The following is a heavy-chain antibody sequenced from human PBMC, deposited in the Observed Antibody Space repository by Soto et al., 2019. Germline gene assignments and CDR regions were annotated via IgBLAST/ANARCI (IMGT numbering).Heavy chain of an antibody. Sequence: QVQLVQSGAEVKKPGASVKVSCKASGYTFTNFGISWVRQAPGQGLEWMGWISAYNGNTNYSQKFQGRVTTTSDTSTSTAYMEVRSLRFDDTSVYSSALGVTPIDYWGQGTLVTVSS. CDR3: ALGVTPIDY. CDR1: GYTFTNFG. V-gene: IGHV1-18*01. D-gene: IGHD2-21*02. J-gene: IGHJ4*02. CDR2: ISAYNGNT.